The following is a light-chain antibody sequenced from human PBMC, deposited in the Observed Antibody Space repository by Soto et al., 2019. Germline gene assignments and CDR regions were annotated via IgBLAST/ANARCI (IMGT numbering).Light chain of an antibody. J-gene: IGKJ5*01. Sequence: EIEMTQSPATLSLSPGERATLSCRASLSVSRSIAWYQQIPGQAPRLLIYDASNRATGIPARFSGSGSGTDFTLTISRLEPEDFAVYYCQVYGPSPPITFGQGTRLEI. CDR2: DAS. CDR3: QVYGPSPPIT. V-gene: IGKV3-20*01. CDR1: LSVSRS.